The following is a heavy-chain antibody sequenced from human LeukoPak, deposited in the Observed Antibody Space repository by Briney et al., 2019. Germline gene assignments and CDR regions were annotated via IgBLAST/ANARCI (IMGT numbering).Heavy chain of an antibody. V-gene: IGHV3-21*01. CDR2: ISGSSSYI. Sequence: AGGSLRLSCAASGFIFNTNWMHWVRQAPGKGLEWVSSISGSSSYIYYADSVKGRFTISRHNAKNSLYLQMNSLRAEDTAVYYCARDYTPLQLLWFGEARLVYWGQGTLVTVSS. D-gene: IGHD3-10*01. CDR1: GFIFNTNW. CDR3: ARDYTPLQLLWFGEARLVY. J-gene: IGHJ4*02.